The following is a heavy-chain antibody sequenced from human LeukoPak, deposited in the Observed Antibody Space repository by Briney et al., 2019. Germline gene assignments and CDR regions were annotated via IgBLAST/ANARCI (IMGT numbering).Heavy chain of an antibody. CDR1: GFTFDDYA. V-gene: IGHV3-43*02. CDR2: ISGDGGST. J-gene: IGHJ4*02. D-gene: IGHD5-18*01. Sequence: PGGSLRLSCAASGFTFDDYAMHWVRQAPGKGLESVSLISGDGGSTYYADSVKGRFTISRDNSKNSLYLQMNSLRTEDTALYYCAKDTAMANRKDYYFDYWGQGTLVTVSS. CDR3: AKDTAMANRKDYYFDY.